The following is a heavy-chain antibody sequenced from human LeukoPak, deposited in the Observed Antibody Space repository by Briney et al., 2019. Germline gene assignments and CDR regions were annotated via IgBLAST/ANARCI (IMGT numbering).Heavy chain of an antibody. J-gene: IGHJ4*02. V-gene: IGHV3-9*01. CDR2: ISWNSVYI. CDR3: AKDKASHYGGYDRDLDF. CDR1: GFTFNHYA. Sequence: GGSLRLSCAASGFTFNHYAIHWVRQVPGKGLEWVSGISWNSVYIGYADSVKGRFTISRDNAKNSVYLQMNSLRDEDTALYYCAKDKASHYGGYDRDLDFWGQGTMVTVSS. D-gene: IGHD4-23*01.